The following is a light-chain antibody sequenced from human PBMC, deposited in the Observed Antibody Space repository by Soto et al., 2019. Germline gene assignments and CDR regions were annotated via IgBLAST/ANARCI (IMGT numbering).Light chain of an antibody. J-gene: IGKJ4*01. Sequence: DIQMTQSPSSLSASVGDRVTITCRASENINKYLNWYQHKPGRAPRLLIYAAANLQGGVPSRFSGSGSGTDFTLTISSLQPEDFATYYCQQSHSTLSVTFGGGIKV. CDR2: AAA. CDR3: QQSHSTLSVT. V-gene: IGKV1-39*01. CDR1: ENINKY.